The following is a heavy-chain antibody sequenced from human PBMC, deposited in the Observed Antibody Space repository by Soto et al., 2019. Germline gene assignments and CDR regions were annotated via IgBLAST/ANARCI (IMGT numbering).Heavy chain of an antibody. V-gene: IGHV3-30-3*01. J-gene: IGHJ4*02. CDR3: ARGHWSATRPSFIFDF. D-gene: IGHD6-6*01. CDR2: ISYDGSNK. Sequence: GGSLRLSCAASGFPFNSYAIHWVRQAPGKGPEWVAIISYDGSNKYYADSVKGRFSVSRDNSKNTLYLQMNSLRAEDTAVYYCARGHWSATRPSFIFDFWGQGTLVTVYS. CDR1: GFPFNSYA.